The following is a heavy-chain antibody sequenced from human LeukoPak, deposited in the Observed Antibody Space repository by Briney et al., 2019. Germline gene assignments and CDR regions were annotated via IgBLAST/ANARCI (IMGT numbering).Heavy chain of an antibody. CDR3: ASRYYGGNLDDAFDI. J-gene: IGHJ3*02. CDR2: IIPIFGTA. CDR1: GGTFSSYA. Sequence: SVKVSCKASGGTFSSYAISRVRQAPGQGLEWMGRIIPIFGTANYAQKFQGRVTITTDESTSTAYMELSSLRSEDTAVYYCASRYYGGNLDDAFDIWGQGTMVTVSS. V-gene: IGHV1-69*05. D-gene: IGHD4-23*01.